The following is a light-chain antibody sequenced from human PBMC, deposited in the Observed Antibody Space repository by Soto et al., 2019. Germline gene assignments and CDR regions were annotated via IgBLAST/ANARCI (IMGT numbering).Light chain of an antibody. CDR2: EVT. J-gene: IGLJ1*01. V-gene: IGLV2-8*01. CDR1: SSDVGAYDY. CDR3: SSHTASSTQV. Sequence: QSVLTQPPSASGSPGQSVTISCTGTSSDVGAYDYVSWYQQHPGKAPRLMIYEVTKRPSGVPDRFSASKSGNTASLTVSGLQAEDEADCYCSSHTASSTQVFGTGTKVTVL.